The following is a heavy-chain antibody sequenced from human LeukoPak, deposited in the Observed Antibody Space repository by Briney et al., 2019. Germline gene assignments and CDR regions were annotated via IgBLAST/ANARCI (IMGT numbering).Heavy chain of an antibody. CDR1: GYSISSGYY. CDR2: IYHSGST. CDR3: ARDTHYDSSGYYLYYFDY. Sequence: PSETLSLTCTVSGYSISSGYYWGWIRQPPGKGLEWIGSIYHSGSTYYNPSLKSRVTISVDTSKNQFSLKLSSVTAADTAVYYCARDTHYDSSGYYLYYFDYWGQGTLVTVSS. J-gene: IGHJ4*02. D-gene: IGHD3-22*01. V-gene: IGHV4-38-2*02.